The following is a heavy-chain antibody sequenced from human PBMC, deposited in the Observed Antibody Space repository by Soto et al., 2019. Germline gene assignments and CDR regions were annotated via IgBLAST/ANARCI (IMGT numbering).Heavy chain of an antibody. CDR2: FIPIFGTA. V-gene: IGHV1-69*12. Sequence: QVQLVQSGAEVKKPGSSVKVSCKASGGTFSSYAISWVRQAPGQGLEWMGGFIPIFGTANYAQKFQGRVTITADESTSTAYMELNSLRSEDTAVYYCARSGARPGDYYYGMDVWGQGTTVTVSS. CDR3: ARSGARPGDYYYGMDV. CDR1: GGTFSSYA. D-gene: IGHD3-10*01. J-gene: IGHJ6*02.